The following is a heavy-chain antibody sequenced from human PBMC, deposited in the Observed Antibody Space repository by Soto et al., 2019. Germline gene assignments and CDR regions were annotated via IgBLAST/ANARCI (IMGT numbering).Heavy chain of an antibody. CDR3: ARVKVPAAILGAFDL. J-gene: IGHJ3*01. CDR1: GYTFSTYG. Sequence: QAQLVQSGGEMKKPGASVKVSCKASGYTFSTYGITWVRQAPGQGLDWMGWINPLKGDTKSAANFPDRVTMTTDTSTRTAYMELRSLRSDGTAVYYCARVKVPAAILGAFDLWGQGTLVTVSS. D-gene: IGHD2-2*02. CDR2: INPLKGDT. V-gene: IGHV1-18*01.